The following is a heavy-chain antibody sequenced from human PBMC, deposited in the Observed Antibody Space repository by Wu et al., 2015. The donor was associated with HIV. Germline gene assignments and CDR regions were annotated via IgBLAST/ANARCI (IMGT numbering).Heavy chain of an antibody. D-gene: IGHD6-19*01. CDR2: IIPLFGTT. CDR1: GNTFKA. J-gene: IGHJ4*02. V-gene: IGHV1-69*05. Sequence: QVQLVQSGAEVKKPGSSVKISCKASGNTFKAINWVRQAPGQGLEWMGGIIPLFGTTDYAQIFQGRVTITTDESTSTAYMRLSSLRSEDTAVYYCASPRSPGFSSAWPTYFDYWGQGTLVTVSS. CDR3: ASPRSPGFSSAWPTYFDY.